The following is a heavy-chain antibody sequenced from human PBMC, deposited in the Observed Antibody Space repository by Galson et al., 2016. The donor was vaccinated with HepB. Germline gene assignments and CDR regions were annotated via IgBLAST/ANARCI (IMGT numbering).Heavy chain of an antibody. J-gene: IGHJ5*02. CDR3: AKERLVRRIVDP. D-gene: IGHD1-1*01. CDR1: GFVFSNFG. Sequence: SLRLSCAASGFVFSNFGLSWVRQAPGKGLEWVASISTRRTTYYSDSVQGRFTISRDNSNNTLYLQMNGLRAEDTAVYYCAKERLVRRIVDPWGQGTLVTVSS. CDR2: ISTRRTT. V-gene: IGHV3-23*01.